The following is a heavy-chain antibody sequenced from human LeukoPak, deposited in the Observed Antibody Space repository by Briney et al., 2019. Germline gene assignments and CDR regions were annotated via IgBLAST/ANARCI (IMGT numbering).Heavy chain of an antibody. Sequence: GGSLRLSCAAFEFTFRSYAMSWVRQAPGKGLEWVSGISGSGGDTYYADSVKGRFTISRDNAKNSLYLQMNSLRAEDTAVYYCARSRTDDYGDCFDYWGQGTLVTVSS. CDR1: EFTFRSYA. CDR2: ISGSGGDT. CDR3: ARSRTDDYGDCFDY. V-gene: IGHV3-21*01. J-gene: IGHJ4*02. D-gene: IGHD4-17*01.